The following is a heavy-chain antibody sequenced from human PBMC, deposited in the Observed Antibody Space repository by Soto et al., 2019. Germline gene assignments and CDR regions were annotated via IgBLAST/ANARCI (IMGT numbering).Heavy chain of an antibody. CDR1: GFTFSSYW. Sequence: GGSLRLSCAASGFTFSSYWMSWVRQAPGKGLEWVANIKQDGSEKCYVDSVKGRFTISRDNAKNSLYLQMNSLRAEDTAVYYCARDTGRITIFGVVIIPGVDYYMDVWGKGTTVTVSS. V-gene: IGHV3-7*01. CDR3: ARDTGRITIFGVVIIPGVDYYMDV. D-gene: IGHD3-3*01. J-gene: IGHJ6*03. CDR2: IKQDGSEK.